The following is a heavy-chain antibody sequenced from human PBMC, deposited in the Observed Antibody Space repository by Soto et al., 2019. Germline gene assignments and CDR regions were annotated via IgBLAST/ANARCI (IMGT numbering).Heavy chain of an antibody. D-gene: IGHD5-18*01. CDR1: GFTFSSYG. CDR3: ARDPTAQGRIQLWYYY. V-gene: IGHV3-33*01. J-gene: IGHJ4*02. CDR2: IWYDGSNK. Sequence: QVQLVESGGGVVQSGRSLRLSCAASGFTFSSYGMHWVRQAPGKGLEWVAVIWYDGSNKYYADSVKGRLTISRDNCHNTLYLQMNSPRAEDTAVYYGARDPTAQGRIQLWYYYWGQGTLVTVSS.